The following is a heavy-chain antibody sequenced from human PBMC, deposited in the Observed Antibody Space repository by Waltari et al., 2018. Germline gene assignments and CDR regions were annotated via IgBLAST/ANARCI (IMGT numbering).Heavy chain of an antibody. CDR2: LYSGGST. J-gene: IGHJ2*01. Sequence: EVQMVETGGGLIQPGGSLRRSCAVSGFTVNSTYMSWVRQAPGKGLEWVSVLYSGGSTFYADSVKGRFSISREISKNTLYLQMNSLRAEDTAVYFCARDRPFDLWGRGTLVTVSS. CDR1: GFTVNSTY. V-gene: IGHV3-53*02. CDR3: ARDRPFDL.